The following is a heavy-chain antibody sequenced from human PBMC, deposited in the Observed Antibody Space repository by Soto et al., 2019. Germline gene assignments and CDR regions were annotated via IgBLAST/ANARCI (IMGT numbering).Heavy chain of an antibody. D-gene: IGHD5-18*01. Sequence: SVKVSCKASGGTFSGYAISLLRQAPGQGLEWMGGIIPIFGTANYAQKFQGRVTITADKSTSTAYMELSSLRSEDTAVYYCARDRIQLWPRGWFDPWGQGTLVTVSS. V-gene: IGHV1-69*06. CDR1: GGTFSGYA. J-gene: IGHJ5*02. CDR3: ARDRIQLWPRGWFDP. CDR2: IIPIFGTA.